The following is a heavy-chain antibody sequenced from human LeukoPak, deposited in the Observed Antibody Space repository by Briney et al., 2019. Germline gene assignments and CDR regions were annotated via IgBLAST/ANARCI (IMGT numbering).Heavy chain of an antibody. D-gene: IGHD3-10*01. CDR1: GFTVSSNY. CDR3: ARAPSRRRGSDGYYFDY. J-gene: IGHJ4*02. V-gene: IGHV3-66*01. Sequence: PGGSLRLSCAASGFTVSSNYMSWVRQAPGKGLEWVSVIYSGGSTYYADSVKGRFAISRDNSKNTLYLQMNSLRAEDTAVYYCARAPSRRRGSDGYYFDYWGQGTLVTVSS. CDR2: IYSGGST.